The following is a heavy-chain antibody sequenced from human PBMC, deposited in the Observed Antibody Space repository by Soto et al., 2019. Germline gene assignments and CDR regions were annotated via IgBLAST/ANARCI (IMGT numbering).Heavy chain of an antibody. J-gene: IGHJ4*02. V-gene: IGHV1-24*01. CDR3: ARGGELPSSWDFDY. CDR2: FDPEDGET. CDR1: GYTLTELS. D-gene: IGHD1-26*01. Sequence: VASVKVSCKVSGYTLTELSMHWVRQAPGKGLEWMGGFDPEDGETIYAQKFQGRVTMTEDTSTDTAYMELSSLRSEDTAVYYCARGGELPSSWDFDYWGQGTLVTVPQ.